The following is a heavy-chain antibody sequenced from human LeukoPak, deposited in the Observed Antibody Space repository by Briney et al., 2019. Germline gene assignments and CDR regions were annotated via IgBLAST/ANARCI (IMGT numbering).Heavy chain of an antibody. J-gene: IGHJ6*02. CDR3: ARRPDDYYDSSGYRYYYYYGMDV. CDR2: INHSGST. D-gene: IGHD3-22*01. V-gene: IGHV4-34*01. CDR1: GGSFSGYY. Sequence: SETLSLTCAVYGGSFSGYYWSWIRQPPGKGLEWIGEINHSGSTNYNPSLKSRVTISVDTSKNQFSLKLSSVTAADTAVYYCARRPDDYYDSSGYRYYYYYGMDVWGQGTTVTVSS.